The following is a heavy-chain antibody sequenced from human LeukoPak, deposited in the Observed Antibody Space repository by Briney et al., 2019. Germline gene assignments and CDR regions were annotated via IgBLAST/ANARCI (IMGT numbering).Heavy chain of an antibody. CDR3: ARNSGAGYYFYMDV. V-gene: IGHV3-20*04. D-gene: IGHD3-10*01. CDR1: GFTFDDYG. Sequence: RPGGSLRLSCAASGFTFDDYGMSWVRQAPGKGLEWGSGINWNGGSTGYADSVKGRFTISRDNAKNSLYLQMNSLRAEDTALYYCARNSGAGYYFYMDVWGKGTAVTISS. CDR2: INWNGGST. J-gene: IGHJ6*03.